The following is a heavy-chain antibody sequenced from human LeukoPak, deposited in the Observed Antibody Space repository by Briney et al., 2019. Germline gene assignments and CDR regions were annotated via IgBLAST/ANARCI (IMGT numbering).Heavy chain of an antibody. J-gene: IGHJ4*02. CDR1: GVTFSNAW. CDR2: IKSKTDGGTT. CDR3: STGEQWLVLFDY. D-gene: IGHD6-19*01. Sequence: PAGSLRLSCAASGVTFSNAWMSWVRQAPGKGLEWVGRIKSKTDGGTTDYAAHLKGRFTNSRDHSKTTLCLQMNSLKTVDTAVYYCSTGEQWLVLFDYWGQGTLVTVSS. V-gene: IGHV3-15*01.